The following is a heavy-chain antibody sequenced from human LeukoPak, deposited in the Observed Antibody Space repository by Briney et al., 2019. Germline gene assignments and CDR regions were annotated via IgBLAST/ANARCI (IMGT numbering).Heavy chain of an antibody. CDR1: GFTFSSYA. CDR3: ARDYSSPQVGATPGIDY. Sequence: PGGSLRLSCAASGFTFSSYAMHWVRQAPGKGLEWVAVISYDGSNKYYADSVKGRFTISRDNSKNTLYLQMNSLRAEDTAVYYCARDYSSPQVGATPGIDYWGQGTLVTVSS. V-gene: IGHV3-30-3*01. CDR2: ISYDGSNK. J-gene: IGHJ4*02. D-gene: IGHD1-26*01.